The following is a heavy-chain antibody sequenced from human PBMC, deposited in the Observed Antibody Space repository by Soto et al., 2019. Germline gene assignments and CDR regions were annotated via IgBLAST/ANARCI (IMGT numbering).Heavy chain of an antibody. CDR1: GFTFSSYA. Sequence: QVQLVESGGGVVQPGRSLRLSCAASGFTFSSYAMHWVRQAPGKGLEWVAVISYDGSNKYYADSVKGRFTISRDNSKNTLYLQMNSLRAEDTAVYYCAKDPQGYDSSGYHNWGQGTLVTVSS. CDR3: AKDPQGYDSSGYHN. J-gene: IGHJ4*02. V-gene: IGHV3-30-3*01. CDR2: ISYDGSNK. D-gene: IGHD3-22*01.